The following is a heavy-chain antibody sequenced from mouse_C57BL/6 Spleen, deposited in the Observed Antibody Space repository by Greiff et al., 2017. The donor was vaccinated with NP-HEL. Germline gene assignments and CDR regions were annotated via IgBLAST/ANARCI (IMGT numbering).Heavy chain of an antibody. CDR1: GFTFSDYY. D-gene: IGHD2-3*01. V-gene: IGHV5-16*01. J-gene: IGHJ4*01. Sequence: EVQLMESEGGLVQPGSSMKLSCTASGFTFSDYYMAWVRQVPEKGLEWVANINYDGSSTYYLDSLKSRFIISRDNAKNILYLQMSSLKSEDTATYYCARCGYYVDYYAMDYWGQGTSVTVSS. CDR2: INYDGSST. CDR3: ARCGYYVDYYAMDY.